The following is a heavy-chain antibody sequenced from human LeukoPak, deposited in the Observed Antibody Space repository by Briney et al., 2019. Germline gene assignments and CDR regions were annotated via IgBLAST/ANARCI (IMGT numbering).Heavy chain of an antibody. CDR3: TTDPSRDVVVVAAIVY. CDR2: IKSKTDGGTT. V-gene: IGHV3-15*01. J-gene: IGHJ4*02. D-gene: IGHD2-15*01. CDR1: GFIFSNAW. Sequence: PGGTLGLPWAASGFIFSNAWLSWVGQPPGKGLEGVGRIKSKTDGGTTDYAAPVKGRFTISRDDSKNTLYLQMNSLKTEDTAVYYCTTDPSRDVVVVAAIVYWGQGTLVTVSS.